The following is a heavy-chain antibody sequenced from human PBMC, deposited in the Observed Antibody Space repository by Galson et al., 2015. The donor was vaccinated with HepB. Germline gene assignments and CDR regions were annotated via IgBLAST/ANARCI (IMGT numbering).Heavy chain of an antibody. D-gene: IGHD6-13*01. CDR3: AKNSGYRSTPDAFDI. Sequence: SLRLSCAASGFTFDDYAMHWVRQAPGKGLEWVSGISWNSGSIGYADSVKGRFTISRDNAKNSLYLQMNSLRAEDTALYYCAKNSGYRSTPDAFDIWGQGTMVTVSS. J-gene: IGHJ3*02. CDR2: ISWNSGSI. V-gene: IGHV3-9*01. CDR1: GFTFDDYA.